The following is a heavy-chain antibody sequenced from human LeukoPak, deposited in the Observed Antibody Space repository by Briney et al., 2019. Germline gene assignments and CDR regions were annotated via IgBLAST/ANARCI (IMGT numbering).Heavy chain of an antibody. J-gene: IGHJ4*02. CDR1: GGPISSYY. D-gene: IGHD1-14*01. CDR2: IYYSGST. Sequence: SETLSLTCTVSGGPISSYYWSWIRQPPGKGLEWIGYIYYSGSTNYNPSLKSRVTISVDTSKNQFSLKLSSVTAADTAVYYCARTSVRTRSYFDYWGQGTLATVSS. V-gene: IGHV4-59*01. CDR3: ARTSVRTRSYFDY.